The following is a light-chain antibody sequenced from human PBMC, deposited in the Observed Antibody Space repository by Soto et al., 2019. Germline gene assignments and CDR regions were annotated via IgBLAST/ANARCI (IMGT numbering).Light chain of an antibody. CDR2: KAS. CDR1: QSISSW. J-gene: IGKJ1*01. V-gene: IGKV1-5*03. CDR3: QQLKSYPQT. Sequence: DIQLTQSPSTLSASVGDRVTITCRASQSISSWLAWYQHKPGKAPKLLIYKASTLESGVPSRFSGSGSETEFTLTISSLQPEDFATYYCQQLKSYPQTFGQGTKVDIK.